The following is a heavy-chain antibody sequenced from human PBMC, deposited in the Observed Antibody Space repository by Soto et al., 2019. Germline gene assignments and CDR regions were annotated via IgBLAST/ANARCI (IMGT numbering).Heavy chain of an antibody. J-gene: IGHJ4*02. CDR1: GFTFSSYA. V-gene: IGHV3-30-3*01. CDR3: ASRSYDFWSGYLDY. D-gene: IGHD3-3*01. Sequence: HPGGSLRLSCAASGFTFSSYAMHWVRQAPGKGLEWVAVISYDGSNKYYADSVKGRFTISRDNSKNTLYLQMNSLRAEDTAVYYCASRSYDFWSGYLDYWGQGTLVTVSS. CDR2: ISYDGSNK.